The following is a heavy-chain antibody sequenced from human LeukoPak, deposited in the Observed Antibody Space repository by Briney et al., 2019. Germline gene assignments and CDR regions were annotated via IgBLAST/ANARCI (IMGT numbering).Heavy chain of an antibody. CDR2: ISSSGSTI. V-gene: IGHV3-48*03. CDR3: ARDRVTMIVVDLSDY. D-gene: IGHD3-22*01. Sequence: GGSLRLSCAASGFTFSSYEMNWVRQAPGKGLEWVSYISSSGSTIYYADSVKGRFTISRDNAKNSLYLQMNSLRAEDTAVYYCARDRVTMIVVDLSDYWGQGTLVTVSS. CDR1: GFTFSSYE. J-gene: IGHJ4*02.